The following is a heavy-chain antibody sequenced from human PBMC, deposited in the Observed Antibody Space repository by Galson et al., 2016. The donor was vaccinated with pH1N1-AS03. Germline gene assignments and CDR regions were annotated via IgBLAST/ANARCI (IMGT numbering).Heavy chain of an antibody. CDR2: IIPLSETI. CDR3: ARDRYRDTSTDFYESAY. CDR1: GGPFATYA. D-gene: IGHD2/OR15-2a*01. Sequence: PGGPFATYAIRWVRQARGQGLEWMGGIIPLSETITYAQKFQGRLTITADDSTGTASMELTSLTSDDTAVYYCARDRYRDTSTDFYESAYWGQGTLVTVSS. J-gene: IGHJ4*02. V-gene: IGHV1-69*01.